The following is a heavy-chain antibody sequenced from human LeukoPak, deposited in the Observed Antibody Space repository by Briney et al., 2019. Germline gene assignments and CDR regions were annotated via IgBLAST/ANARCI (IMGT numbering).Heavy chain of an antibody. CDR3: ASGGYYDSSGYRPNDY. D-gene: IGHD3-22*01. CDR1: GGSITDYY. CDR2: INHSGST. Sequence: SETLSLTCALSGGSITDYYYNWVRQPPGKGLEWIGEINHSGSTNYNPSLKSRVTISVDTSKNQFSLKLSSVTAADTAVYYCASGGYYDSSGYRPNDYWGQGTLVTVSS. J-gene: IGHJ4*02. V-gene: IGHV4-34*01.